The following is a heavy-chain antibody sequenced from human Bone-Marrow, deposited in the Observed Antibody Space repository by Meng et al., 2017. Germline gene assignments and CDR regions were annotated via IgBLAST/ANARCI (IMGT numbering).Heavy chain of an antibody. J-gene: IGHJ4*02. CDR2: ISGSGGST. CDR1: GFTFSSYA. CDR3: AKVNWGSSLDNS. D-gene: IGHD7-27*01. Sequence: VQLVESGGGVVRPGGSLRLSCAASGFTFSSYAMSWVRQAPGKGLEWVSAISGSGGSTYYADSVKGRFTISRDNSKNTLYLQMDNLRADDTALYFCAKVNWGSSLDNSWGQGTLVTVSS. V-gene: IGHV3-23*04.